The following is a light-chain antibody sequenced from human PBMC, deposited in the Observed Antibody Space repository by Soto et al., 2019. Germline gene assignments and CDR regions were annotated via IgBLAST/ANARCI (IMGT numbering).Light chain of an antibody. CDR2: EVS. J-gene: IGLJ2*01. CDR3: SSYAGSNNLGV. V-gene: IGLV2-8*01. CDR1: SSDVGGYYY. Sequence: QSVLTQPPSASGSPGQSVTISCTGTSSDVGGYYYVSWYQQHPGKAPKLIIYEVSKRPSGVPDRFSGSKSGNTASLTVSGLRAEDEADYYCSSYAGSNNLGVFGGGTKLTVL.